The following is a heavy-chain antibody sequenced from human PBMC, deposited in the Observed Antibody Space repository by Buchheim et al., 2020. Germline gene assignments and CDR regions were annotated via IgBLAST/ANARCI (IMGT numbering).Heavy chain of an antibody. CDR2: ISYDGSNK. CDR3: AKSREFWSGYYDYYYGMDV. D-gene: IGHD3-3*01. CDR1: GFTFSSYG. Sequence: QVQLVESGGGVVQPGRSLRLSCAASGFTFSSYGMHWVRQAPGKGLEWVAVISYDGSNKYYADSVKGRFTISRDNSKNTLYLQMNSLRAEDTAVYYCAKSREFWSGYYDYYYGMDVWGQGTT. J-gene: IGHJ6*02. V-gene: IGHV3-30*18.